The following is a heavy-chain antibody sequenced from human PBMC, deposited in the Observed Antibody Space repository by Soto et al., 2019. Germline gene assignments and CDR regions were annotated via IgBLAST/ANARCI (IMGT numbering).Heavy chain of an antibody. D-gene: IGHD6-13*01. Sequence: PGGSLRLSCAASGFTFSNYVMNWVRQAPGKGLDWVSAISASGGSTYYADSVKGRFTISRDNSKNTLYLQMNSLRAEDTAVYYCAREWDLTVKAAAGIHYYYYYYMDVWGKGTTVTVSS. CDR1: GFTFSNYV. V-gene: IGHV3-23*01. J-gene: IGHJ6*03. CDR3: AREWDLTVKAAAGIHYYYYYYMDV. CDR2: ISASGGST.